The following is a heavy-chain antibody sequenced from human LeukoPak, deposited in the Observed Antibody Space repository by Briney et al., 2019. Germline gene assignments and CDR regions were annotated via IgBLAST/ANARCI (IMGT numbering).Heavy chain of an antibody. CDR1: GYTFTSYG. D-gene: IGHD2-15*01. J-gene: IGHJ6*03. Sequence: ASVKVSCKASGYTFTSYGISWVRQAPGQGLERMGWISAYNGNTNYAQKLQGRVTMTTDTSTSTAYMELRSLRSDDTAVYYCARDGGYCSGGSCYRDPYYYYYMDVWGKGTTVTVSS. CDR2: ISAYNGNT. CDR3: ARDGGYCSGGSCYRDPYYYYYMDV. V-gene: IGHV1-18*01.